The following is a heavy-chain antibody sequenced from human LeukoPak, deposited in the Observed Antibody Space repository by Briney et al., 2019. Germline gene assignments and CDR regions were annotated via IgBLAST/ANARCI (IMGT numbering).Heavy chain of an antibody. CDR2: IYTSGST. D-gene: IGHD2-2*01. CDR3: ARDQLPYTKGNWFDP. Sequence: PSETLSLTCTVSGGSISSYYWSWIRQPAGKGLEWIGRIYTSGSTNYNPSLKSRVTMSVDTSKNQFSLKLSSVTAADTAVYYCARDQLPYTKGNWFDPWGQGTLVTVSS. CDR1: GGSISSYY. V-gene: IGHV4-4*07. J-gene: IGHJ5*02.